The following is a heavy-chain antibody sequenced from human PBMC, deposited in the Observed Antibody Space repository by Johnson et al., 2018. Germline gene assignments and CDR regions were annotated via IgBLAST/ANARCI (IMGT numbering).Heavy chain of an antibody. V-gene: IGHV3-7*01. J-gene: IGHJ4*02. CDR2: LREDGGEK. Sequence: VQLVESGGGLVQPGGSLRLSCSASGFSFRDYWMTWVRQAPGKGLEWVASLREDGGEKHYVDSLKGRFTISRDNAKNSLYLQMNSLRVEDTALYFCARDGAGITPSDFWGQGTLVTVSS. CDR1: GFSFRDYW. D-gene: IGHD5-24*01. CDR3: ARDGAGITPSDF.